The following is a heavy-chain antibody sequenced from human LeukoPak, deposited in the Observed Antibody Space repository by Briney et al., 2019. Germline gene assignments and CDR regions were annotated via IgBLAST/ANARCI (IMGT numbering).Heavy chain of an antibody. CDR1: GYSFTSYW. CDR3: ARVDGSGNWFDP. J-gene: IGHJ5*02. CDR2: LYPGDSDT. D-gene: IGHD3-10*01. V-gene: IGHV5-51*01. Sequence: GEYLKIPCKGSGYSFTSYWSDWVRQMPEKGLKGMGILYPGDSDTRYSPPFQGQVTSSADKSISTAYLQWSSLNASDTALYYCARVDGSGNWFDPWGQGTLVTVSS.